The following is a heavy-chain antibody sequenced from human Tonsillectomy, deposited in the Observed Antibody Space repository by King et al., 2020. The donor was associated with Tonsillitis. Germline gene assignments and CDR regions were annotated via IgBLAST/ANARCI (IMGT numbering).Heavy chain of an antibody. V-gene: IGHV4-39*01. CDR3: ARHLEYYYYYMDV. D-gene: IGHD5-24*01. J-gene: IGHJ6*03. CDR2: IHHSGST. Sequence: QLQESGPGLVKPSETLSLTCTGAGCSISRSSYYWGWIRQPPGKGREWIGSIHHSGSTYYNPSLKSRVTRSVDTSKNQFSLSLSSVTAADTAVYYFARHLEYYYYYMDVWGKGTTVTVSS. CDR1: GCSISRSSYY.